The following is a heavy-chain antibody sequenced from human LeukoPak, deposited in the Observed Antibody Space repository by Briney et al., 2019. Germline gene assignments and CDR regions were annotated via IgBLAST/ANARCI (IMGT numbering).Heavy chain of an antibody. CDR3: ASRVGRYLYYFGMDV. J-gene: IGHJ6*02. CDR1: GGPFSHYY. V-gene: IGHV4-34*01. Sequence: SETLSLTCAVSGGPFSHYYLTWIRQPPGKGLEWIGEINESGSTNYDPSLKSRVTISVDSSKNHFSLNLNSVTAADAAVYYCASRVGRYLYYFGMDVWGQGTTVTASS. CDR2: INESGST. D-gene: IGHD1-26*01.